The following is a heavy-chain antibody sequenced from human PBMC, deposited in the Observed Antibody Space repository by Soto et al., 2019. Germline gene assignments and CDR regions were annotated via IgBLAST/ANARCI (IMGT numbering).Heavy chain of an antibody. CDR2: ISPYNGNT. CDR3: ARDWAYGDYAPRYVDL. J-gene: IGHJ2*01. D-gene: IGHD4-17*01. CDR1: GYTFINYG. Sequence: QVQLVQSGAEVKKPGASVKVSCKASGYTFINYGISWVRQAPGQGPEWMGWISPYNGNTNYAQKFQGRVTTTADTSTSTAYMELRSLRSDDTAVDYCARDWAYGDYAPRYVDLGGRGTLVTVSS. V-gene: IGHV1-18*01.